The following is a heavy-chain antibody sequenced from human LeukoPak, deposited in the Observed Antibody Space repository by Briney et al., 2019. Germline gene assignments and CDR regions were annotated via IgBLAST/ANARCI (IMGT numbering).Heavy chain of an antibody. Sequence: SETLSLTCAVYGGSFSGYYWSWLRQPPGKGLEWIGEINHSGSTNYNPSLKSRVTISVDTSKNQFSLKLSSVTAADTAVYYCARGSTMVRGDYLLYYYYYYMDVWGKGTTVTVSS. CDR2: INHSGST. V-gene: IGHV4-34*01. CDR1: GGSFSGYY. J-gene: IGHJ6*03. D-gene: IGHD3-10*01. CDR3: ARGSTMVRGDYLLYYYYYYMDV.